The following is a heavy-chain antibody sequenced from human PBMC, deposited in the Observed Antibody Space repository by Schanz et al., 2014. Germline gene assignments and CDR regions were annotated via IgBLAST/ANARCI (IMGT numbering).Heavy chain of an antibody. J-gene: IGHJ4*02. Sequence: EVQLVESGGGLVQPGGSLRLSCAASGFTFSSYSMNWVRQAPGKGLEWVSSISSRSSHIYYADSVKGRFTVSRDNAKNSVYLQMNGLRVEDTAVYYCVRDSFFAFDYWGQGTLVTVSS. CDR3: VRDSFFAFDY. V-gene: IGHV3-21*01. D-gene: IGHD3-3*01. CDR2: ISSRSSHI. CDR1: GFTFSSYS.